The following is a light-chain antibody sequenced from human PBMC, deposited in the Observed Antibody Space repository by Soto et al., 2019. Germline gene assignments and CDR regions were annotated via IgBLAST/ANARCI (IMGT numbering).Light chain of an antibody. Sequence: EIVLTQSPGTLSLSPGERATLSCRASQSVSSSFLAWYQQKPGQAPRLLIYGASSSATGIPDRFSGSGSGTDFTLTISRLEPEDFAVYHCQQYGNSPWTFGQGTKVEIK. CDR3: QQYGNSPWT. CDR2: GAS. CDR1: QSVSSSF. J-gene: IGKJ1*01. V-gene: IGKV3-20*01.